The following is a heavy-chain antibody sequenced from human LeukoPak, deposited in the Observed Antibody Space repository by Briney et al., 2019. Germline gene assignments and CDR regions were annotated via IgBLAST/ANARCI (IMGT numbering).Heavy chain of an antibody. CDR3: ARDTAGFDY. J-gene: IGHJ4*02. CDR2: IFASGTV. CDR1: GDSMTRDNYY. D-gene: IGHD5-18*01. Sequence: PSETLSLTCSVSGDSMTRDNYYWSWLRQPAGKGLEWLGRIFASGTVSYNPSLKSRVTISVDTSSNQFSLSLSSVTAADTAVYYCARDTAGFDYWGQGTLVTVSS. V-gene: IGHV4-61*02.